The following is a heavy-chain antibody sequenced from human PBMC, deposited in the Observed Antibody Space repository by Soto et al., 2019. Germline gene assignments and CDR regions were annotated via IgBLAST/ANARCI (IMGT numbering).Heavy chain of an antibody. CDR1: GFTFSSYA. CDR3: TLTTASVAEPDH. J-gene: IGHJ4*01. CDR2: ISGSGGST. D-gene: IGHD3-22*01. V-gene: IGHV3-23*01. Sequence: EVQLLESGGGLVQPGGSLRLSCVASGFTFSSYAMSWVRQAPGKGLEWVSAISGSGGSTYYADSVKGRFTISRDKSKNTPTLQMNMLKASDSAVYYCTLTTASVAEPDHWSLGAVVTVSS.